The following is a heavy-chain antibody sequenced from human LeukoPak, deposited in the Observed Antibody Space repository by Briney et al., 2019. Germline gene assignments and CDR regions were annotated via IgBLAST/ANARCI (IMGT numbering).Heavy chain of an antibody. CDR1: GFSFTTYW. J-gene: IGHJ4*02. CDR3: AKVRYSSGWYTYSPDY. Sequence: GGSLRLSCAASGFSFTTYWMHWVRRGPGKGLVWVSRINSDGSDTIYADSVKGRFTISRDNSKNTLYLQMNSLRAEDTAVYYCAKVRYSSGWYTYSPDYWGQGTLVTVPS. D-gene: IGHD6-19*01. V-gene: IGHV3-74*01. CDR2: INSDGSDT.